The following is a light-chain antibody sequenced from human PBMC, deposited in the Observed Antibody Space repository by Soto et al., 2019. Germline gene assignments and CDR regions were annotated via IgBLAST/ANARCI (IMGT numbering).Light chain of an antibody. Sequence: EIVLTQSPASLSLSPGERATLSCRASQSISSSLAWYQQKPGQAPRLLIYDASNRATGIPARFSGSGSGTDFTLTISSLEPEDFAVYYCPQRSNWPLTFGGGTKVEIK. J-gene: IGKJ4*01. CDR2: DAS. CDR1: QSISSS. CDR3: PQRSNWPLT. V-gene: IGKV3-11*01.